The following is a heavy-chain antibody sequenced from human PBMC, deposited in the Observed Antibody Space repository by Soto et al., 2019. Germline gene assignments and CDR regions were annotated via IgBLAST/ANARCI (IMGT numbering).Heavy chain of an antibody. CDR2: IYYSGST. J-gene: IGHJ4*02. D-gene: IGHD1-26*01. Sequence: SETLSLSCTVSGGSISSTNYYWGWIRQPPGKGLEWIGSIYYSGSTYYNPSLKSRVTISVDTSKNQFSLKLSSVTAADTAMYYCARLFPHSGSYMDYCGQGTLVTVSS. CDR1: GGSISSTNYY. V-gene: IGHV4-39*01. CDR3: ARLFPHSGSYMDY.